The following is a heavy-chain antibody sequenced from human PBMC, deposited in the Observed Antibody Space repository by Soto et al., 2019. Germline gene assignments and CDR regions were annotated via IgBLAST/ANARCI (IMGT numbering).Heavy chain of an antibody. CDR3: ARGDYYGSGSYETWFDP. D-gene: IGHD3-10*01. J-gene: IGHJ5*02. Sequence: QVQLQESGPGLVKPSETLSLTCTVSGGSISSYYWSWIRQPPGKGLQWIGYIYYSGGTNYNPSLKSRVTLSVDTSKNQFSLKLSSVTAADTAVYYCARGDYYGSGSYETWFDPWGQGTLVTVSS. CDR1: GGSISSYY. V-gene: IGHV4-59*01. CDR2: IYYSGGT.